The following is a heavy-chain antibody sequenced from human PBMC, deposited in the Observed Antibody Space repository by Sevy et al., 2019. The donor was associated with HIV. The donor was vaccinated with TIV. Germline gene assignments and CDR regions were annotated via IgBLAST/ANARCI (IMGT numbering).Heavy chain of an antibody. D-gene: IGHD6-13*01. V-gene: IGHV3-7*01. CDR3: ARVRGRSSWYYYYMDV. CDR1: GFTFSSYW. J-gene: IGHJ6*03. CDR2: IKQDGSEK. Sequence: GWSLRLSCAASGFTFSSYWMSWVRQAPGKGLEWVANIKQDGSEKYYVDSVKGRFTISRDNAKNSLYLQMNSLRAEDTAVYYCARVRGRSSWYYYYMDVWGKGTTVTVSS.